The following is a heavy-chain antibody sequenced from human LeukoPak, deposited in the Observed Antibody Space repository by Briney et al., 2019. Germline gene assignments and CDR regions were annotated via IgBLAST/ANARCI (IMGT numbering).Heavy chain of an antibody. Sequence: KSGGSLRLSCAASGFTFSDEYMSWIRQAPGKGLEWISYISSGVTTISYADSVKGRFTISRDNAKHTLTLQMNSLRVEDTAVYYCAKYISGYFDYWGQGTLVTVSS. CDR2: ISSGVTTI. CDR1: GFTFSDEY. CDR3: AKYISGYFDY. J-gene: IGHJ4*02. D-gene: IGHD2-15*01. V-gene: IGHV3-11*04.